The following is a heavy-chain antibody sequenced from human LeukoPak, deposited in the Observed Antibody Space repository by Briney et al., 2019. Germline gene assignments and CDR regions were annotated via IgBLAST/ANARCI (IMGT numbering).Heavy chain of an antibody. CDR1: GASISRYY. J-gene: IGHJ3*02. Sequence: PSETLSLTCTVSGASISRYYWSWIRQPAGKVLEWIGRIYTSANTNYSPSFKSRATISIYRSKNQFSLNLPSVTAADTAVYYCARDRIWNDAGHDPFDIWGQGTMVTVSS. CDR3: ARDRIWNDAGHDPFDI. CDR2: IYTSANT. D-gene: IGHD1-1*01. V-gene: IGHV4-4*07.